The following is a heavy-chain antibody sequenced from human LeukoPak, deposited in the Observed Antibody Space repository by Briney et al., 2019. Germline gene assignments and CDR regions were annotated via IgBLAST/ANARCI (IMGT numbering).Heavy chain of an antibody. CDR1: GGSISSHY. J-gene: IGHJ5*02. CDR2: FYYSGST. V-gene: IGHV4-59*11. CDR3: AREEIRSWFDP. Sequence: PSETLSLTCTVSGGSISSHYWSWIRQPPGRGLEWIGYFYYSGSTSYNPSLKSRVTISLDTSKNQFSLKLSSVTAADTAVYYCAREEIRSWFDPWGQGTLVTVSS. D-gene: IGHD5-24*01.